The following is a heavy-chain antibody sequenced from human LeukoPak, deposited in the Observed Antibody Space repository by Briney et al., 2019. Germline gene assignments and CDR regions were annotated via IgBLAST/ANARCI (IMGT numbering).Heavy chain of an antibody. D-gene: IGHD3-10*01. J-gene: IGHJ4*02. Sequence: ASVKVSCKASGYTFTGYYMHWVRQAPGQGLEWMGWINPNSGGTNYAQKFQGRVTMTRDTSISTAYMELSRLRSDDTAVYYCARRGMDGSGSYYTFDYWGQGTLVTASS. CDR3: ARRGMDGSGSYYTFDY. V-gene: IGHV1-2*02. CDR1: GYTFTGYY. CDR2: INPNSGGT.